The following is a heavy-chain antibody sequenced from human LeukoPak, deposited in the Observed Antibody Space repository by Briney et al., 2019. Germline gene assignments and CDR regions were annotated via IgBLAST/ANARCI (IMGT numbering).Heavy chain of an antibody. CDR3: ARDRVIVVVPAVTYYYYYGMDV. CDR1: GGSFSGYY. V-gene: IGHV4-34*01. CDR2: INHSGST. Sequence: SETLSLTCAVYGGSFSGYYWSWIRQPPGKGLEWIGEINHSGSTNYNPSLKSRVAISVDTSKNQFSLKLSSVTAADTAVCYCARDRVIVVVPAVTYYYYYGMDVWGQGTTVTVSS. J-gene: IGHJ6*02. D-gene: IGHD2-2*01.